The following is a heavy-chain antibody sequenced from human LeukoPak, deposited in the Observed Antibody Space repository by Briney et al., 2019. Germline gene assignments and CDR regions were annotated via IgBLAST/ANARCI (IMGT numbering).Heavy chain of an antibody. J-gene: IGHJ6*03. D-gene: IGHD3-9*01. CDR3: ARFIRYPTYYYYMDV. Sequence: ASVKVSCKASGYTFTSYDINWVRQATGQGLEGMGWMNPNSGNTGYAQKFQGRVTMTRNTSISTAYMELRSLRSEDTAVYYCARFIRYPTYYYYMDVWGKGTTVTISS. V-gene: IGHV1-8*01. CDR2: MNPNSGNT. CDR1: GYTFTSYD.